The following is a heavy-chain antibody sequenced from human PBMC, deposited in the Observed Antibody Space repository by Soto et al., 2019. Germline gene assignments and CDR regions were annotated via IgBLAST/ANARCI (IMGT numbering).Heavy chain of an antibody. D-gene: IGHD2-2*01. CDR2: IYHSGST. V-gene: IGHV4-4*02. Sequence: TLSLTCAVSSGSISSSNWWSWVRQPPGKGLEWIGEIYHSGSTNYNPSLKSRVTISVDKSKNQFSLKLSSVTAADTAVYYCATIRFYQLLRYFWFDPWGQGTLVTVSS. J-gene: IGHJ5*02. CDR3: ATIRFYQLLRYFWFDP. CDR1: SGSISSSNW.